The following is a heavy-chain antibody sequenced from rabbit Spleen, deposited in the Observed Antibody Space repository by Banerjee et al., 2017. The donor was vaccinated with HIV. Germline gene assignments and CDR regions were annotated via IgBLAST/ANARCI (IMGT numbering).Heavy chain of an antibody. J-gene: IGHJ4*01. CDR2: IDPVFSST. D-gene: IGHD2-1*01. Sequence: QEQLVESGGGLVQPGGSLELSCKASGFDFSHYGVSWVRQAPGKGLEWIGYIDPVFSSTYYASWVNGRFTISRSTSLNTVTLQMTSLTAADTATYFCARGVYDDYDTYYFDLWGPGTLVTVS. CDR1: GFDFSHYG. CDR3: ARGVYDDYDTYYFDL. V-gene: IGHV1S47*01.